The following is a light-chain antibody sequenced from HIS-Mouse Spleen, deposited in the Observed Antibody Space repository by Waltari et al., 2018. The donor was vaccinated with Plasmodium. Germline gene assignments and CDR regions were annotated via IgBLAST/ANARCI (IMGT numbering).Light chain of an antibody. J-gene: IGLJ1*01. CDR1: SSDVRSYNL. CDR2: EGS. V-gene: IGLV2-23*01. CDR3: CSYAGSSTYV. Sequence: QSALTQPASVSGSPGQSITISCTGTSSDVRSYNLVSRYQQHPGKAPKLMIYEGSKRPSGVSNRFSGSKSGNTACLTVSGLQAEDEADYYCCSYAGSSTYVFGTGTKVTVL.